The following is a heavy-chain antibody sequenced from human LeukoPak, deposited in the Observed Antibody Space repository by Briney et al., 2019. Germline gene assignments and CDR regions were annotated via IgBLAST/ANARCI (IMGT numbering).Heavy chain of an antibody. J-gene: IGHJ4*02. CDR2: ISDSGGST. V-gene: IGHV3-23*01. CDR3: AKGGGSRNFDY. CDR1: RFTFSTYA. Sequence: GGSLRLSCAASRFTFSTYAMSWVRQAPGKGLEWVSAISDSGGSTYYADSVKGRFTISRDNSKNTLYPQMNSLRAEDTAVYYCAKGGGSRNFDYWGQGTLVTVSS. D-gene: IGHD1-26*01.